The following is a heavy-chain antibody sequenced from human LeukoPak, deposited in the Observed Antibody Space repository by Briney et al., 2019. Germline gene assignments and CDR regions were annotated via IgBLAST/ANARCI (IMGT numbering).Heavy chain of an antibody. CDR2: IYYSGST. J-gene: IGHJ4*02. D-gene: IGHD4-11*01. V-gene: IGHV4-39*01. CDR1: GGSISSSSYY. CDR3: ASRYDYSNYIDY. Sequence: SETLSLTCTVSGGSISSSSYYWGWIRQPPGKGLEWIGTIYYSGSTYYNPSLKSRAAISVDTSKNQFSLKLSSVTAADTAVYYCASRYDYSNYIDYWGQGTLVTVSS.